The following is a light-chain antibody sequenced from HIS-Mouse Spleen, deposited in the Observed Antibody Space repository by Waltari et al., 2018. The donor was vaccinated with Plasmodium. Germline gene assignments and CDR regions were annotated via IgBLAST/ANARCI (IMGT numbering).Light chain of an antibody. CDR1: QSVLYSSNNKNY. CDR2: WAS. CDR3: QQYYSTPPT. J-gene: IGKJ1*01. Sequence: SLGERATINCKSRQSVLYSSNNKNYLAWYQQKPGQPPKLLIYWASTRESGVPDRFSGSGSGTDFTLTISSLQAEDVAVYYCQQYYSTPPTFGQGTKVEIK. V-gene: IGKV4-1*01.